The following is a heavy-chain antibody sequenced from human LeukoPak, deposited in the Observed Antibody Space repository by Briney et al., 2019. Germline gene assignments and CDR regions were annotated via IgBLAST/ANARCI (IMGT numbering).Heavy chain of an antibody. Sequence: ASVKVSCKASGYTFTGYYMHWVRQAPGQGLEWMGWINPNTGGTNYAQKFQGRVTMTRDTSITTAYLELSRLTSDDTAFYYCARWDPTYGMAAPITSSYYWGQGTLVTVSS. CDR3: ARWDPTYGMAAPITSSYY. CDR2: INPNTGGT. D-gene: IGHD3-3*01. V-gene: IGHV1-2*02. CDR1: GYTFTGYY. J-gene: IGHJ4*02.